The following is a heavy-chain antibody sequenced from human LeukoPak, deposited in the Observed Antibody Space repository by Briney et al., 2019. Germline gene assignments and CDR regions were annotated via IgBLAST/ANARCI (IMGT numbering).Heavy chain of an antibody. CDR3: ARVESSGWSSNFDY. J-gene: IGHJ4*02. CDR1: GFTFSSYW. D-gene: IGHD6-19*01. Sequence: PGGSLRLSCAASGFTFSSYWMSWVRQAPGKGLEWVANIKQDGSEKYYVDSVKGRFTISRDNAKNSLYLQMNSLRAEDTAVYYCARVESSGWSSNFDYWGQGTLVTVSS. V-gene: IGHV3-7*01. CDR2: IKQDGSEK.